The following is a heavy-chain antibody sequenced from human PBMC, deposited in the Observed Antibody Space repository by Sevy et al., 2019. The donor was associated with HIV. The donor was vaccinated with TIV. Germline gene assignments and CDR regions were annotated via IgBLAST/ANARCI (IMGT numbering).Heavy chain of an antibody. J-gene: IGHJ6*03. CDR3: ARSVGSSSGHYYYYMDV. V-gene: IGHV3-66*02. D-gene: IGHD6-6*01. Sequence: GGSLRLSCAASGFTVSSNYMSWVRQAPGKGLEWVSVIYSGGSTYYADSVKGRFTISRDNSKNMLYLQMNSLRAEDTAVYYCARSVGSSSGHYYYYMDVWGKGTTVTVSS. CDR2: IYSGGST. CDR1: GFTVSSNY.